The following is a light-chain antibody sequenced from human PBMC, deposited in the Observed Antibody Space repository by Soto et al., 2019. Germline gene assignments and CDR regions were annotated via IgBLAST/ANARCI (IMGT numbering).Light chain of an antibody. CDR3: QHYGSSPT. V-gene: IGKV3-20*01. J-gene: IGKJ2*01. Sequence: EIVLTQFPGTLSLSPGERATLSCRASQSVSSSYLAWFKQKPGQAPRLLIYGASSRATGIPDRFSGRGSGTDFTLTISRLEPEDFAVYYCQHYGSSPTFGQGAKLEIK. CDR2: GAS. CDR1: QSVSSSY.